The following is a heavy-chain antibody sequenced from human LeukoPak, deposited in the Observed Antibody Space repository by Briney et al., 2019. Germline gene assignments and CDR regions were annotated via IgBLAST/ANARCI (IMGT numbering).Heavy chain of an antibody. D-gene: IGHD2-2*01. V-gene: IGHV3-21*01. Sequence: GGSLRLSCAASGFTFSSYSMNWVRQAPGEGLEWVSSISSSSSYIYYADSVKGRFTISRDNAKNSLYLQMNSLRAEDTAVYYCARGYCSSTSCYADFDYWGQGTLVTVSS. J-gene: IGHJ4*02. CDR2: ISSSSSYI. CDR3: ARGYCSSTSCYADFDY. CDR1: GFTFSSYS.